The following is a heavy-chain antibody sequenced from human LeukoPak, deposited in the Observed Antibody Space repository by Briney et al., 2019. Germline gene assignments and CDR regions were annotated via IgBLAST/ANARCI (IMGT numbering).Heavy chain of an antibody. J-gene: IGHJ4*02. V-gene: IGHV3-48*01. Sequence: GGSLRLSCAASGFTFSSYSMNWVRQAPGKGLEWVSYISSSSTIYYADSVKGRFTISRDNAKNSLYLQMNSLRAGDTAVYYCARDLYGGNSTPDYWGQGTLVTVSS. CDR1: GFTFSSYS. CDR3: ARDLYGGNSTPDY. CDR2: ISSSSTI. D-gene: IGHD4-23*01.